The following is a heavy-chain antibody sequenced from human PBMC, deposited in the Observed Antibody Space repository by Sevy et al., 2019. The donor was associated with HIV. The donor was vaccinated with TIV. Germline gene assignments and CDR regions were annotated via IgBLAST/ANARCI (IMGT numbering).Heavy chain of an antibody. V-gene: IGHV3-30*02. CDR3: AKDLLSKLRSYYNEKPDYYYYGMDV. CDR1: GFTFSSYG. D-gene: IGHD3-10*01. CDR2: IRYDGSNK. J-gene: IGHJ6*02. Sequence: GGSLRLSCAASGFTFSSYGMHWVRQAPGKGLEWVAFIRYDGSNKYYADSVKGRFTISRDNSKNKLYLQMNSLRADDTAVYYCAKDLLSKLRSYYNEKPDYYYYGMDVWGQGTTVTVSS.